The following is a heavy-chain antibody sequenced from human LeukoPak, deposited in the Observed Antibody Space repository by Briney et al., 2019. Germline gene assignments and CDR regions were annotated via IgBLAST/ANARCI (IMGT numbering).Heavy chain of an antibody. CDR3: AKDPVVYHGGSGWHYFDY. CDR1: GLTFSSYA. Sequence: GGSLRLSCAVSGLTFSSYAMSWVRQAPGRGPEWVSTIGGSGDRTYYADSVKGRFTISRDYSKNTLYLQMNSLRAEDTALYYCAKDPVVYHGGSGWHYFDYWGQGTLVTVSS. CDR2: IGGSGDRT. D-gene: IGHD6-19*01. V-gene: IGHV3-23*01. J-gene: IGHJ4*02.